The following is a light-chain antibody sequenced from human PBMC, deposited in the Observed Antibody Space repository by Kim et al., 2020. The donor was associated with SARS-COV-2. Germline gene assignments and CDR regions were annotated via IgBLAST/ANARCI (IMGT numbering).Light chain of an antibody. J-gene: IGKJ1*01. V-gene: IGKV3-15*01. CDR2: GVS. CDR1: QSVRSN. Sequence: EIVMTQSPGTLSVSPGERVTLSCRASQSVRSNLAWYQQKPGQAPRLLIYGVSTRATDIPARFSGSGSGTEFTLTITSLQSEDFVVYYCQQYDTWPTFGQGTKVDIK. CDR3: QQYDTWPT.